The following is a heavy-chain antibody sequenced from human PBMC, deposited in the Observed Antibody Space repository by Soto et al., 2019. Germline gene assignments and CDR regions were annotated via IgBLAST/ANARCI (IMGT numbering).Heavy chain of an antibody. V-gene: IGHV4-34*01. CDR1: GGSFSGYY. J-gene: IGHJ6*02. CDR2: INHSGST. D-gene: IGHD1-20*01. Sequence: QVQLQQWGAGLLKPSETLSLTCAVYGGSFSGYYWSWIRQPPGKGLEWIGEINHSGSTNYNPSLTSRVTISVDTSKNQFSLKLSYVTAADTAVYYCARVGFNWNDDYYGMDVWGQGTTVTVSS. CDR3: ARVGFNWNDDYYGMDV.